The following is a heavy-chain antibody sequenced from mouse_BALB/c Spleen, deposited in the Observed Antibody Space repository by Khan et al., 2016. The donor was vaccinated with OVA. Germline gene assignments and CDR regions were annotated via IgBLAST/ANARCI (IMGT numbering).Heavy chain of an antibody. CDR3: ARSTDSYGRGDF. D-gene: IGHD2-12*01. CDR1: DYNLTNYW. V-gene: IGHV1-7*01. Sequence: QIQLVQSGAELAKPGASVKMSCKACDYNLTNYWMHWLKKSPGQGLEWIGYINPSTGSTEYSQNFKDKVTLTADKSSNTAYMQLTSLTSEDSAVYHCARSTDSYGRGDFWGQGTSVTV. CDR2: INPSTGST. J-gene: IGHJ4*01.